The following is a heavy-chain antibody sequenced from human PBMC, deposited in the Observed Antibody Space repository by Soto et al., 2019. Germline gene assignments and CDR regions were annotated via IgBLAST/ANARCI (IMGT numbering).Heavy chain of an antibody. CDR2: INHSGST. J-gene: IGHJ6*02. Sequence: KTSETLSLTCAVYGGSFSGYYWSWIRQPPGKGLEWIGEINHSGSTNYNPSLKSRVTISVDTSKNQLSLKLSSVTAADTAVYYCARGRGPKIQTGPSWYYYGMDVWSQGTTVTVSS. D-gene: IGHD3-10*01. CDR3: ARGRGPKIQTGPSWYYYGMDV. CDR1: GGSFSGYY. V-gene: IGHV4-34*01.